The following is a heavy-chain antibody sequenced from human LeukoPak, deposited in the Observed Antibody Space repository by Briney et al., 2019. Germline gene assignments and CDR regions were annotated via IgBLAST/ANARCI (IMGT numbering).Heavy chain of an antibody. J-gene: IGHJ4*02. CDR3: ARGGSRQYNF. Sequence: PGGSLRLSCAASGFTFSSYWMSWVRQAPGKGLEWVANIRHDGSEKYYVDSVKGRFTTSRDNAKDSLYLQMNSLRVEDTAVYYCARGGSRQYNFWGQGTLVTVSS. D-gene: IGHD5-18*01. V-gene: IGHV3-7*01. CDR1: GFTFSSYW. CDR2: IRHDGSEK.